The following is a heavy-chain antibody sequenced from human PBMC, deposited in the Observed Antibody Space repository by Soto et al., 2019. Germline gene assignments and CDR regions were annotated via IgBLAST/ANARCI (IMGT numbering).Heavy chain of an antibody. D-gene: IGHD5-12*01. V-gene: IGHV5-51*01. CDR1: GYTFTSQW. CDR2: IFPGDSDT. J-gene: IGHJ4*02. CDR3: ARLVDGYPGY. Sequence: GESLKISCNASGYTFTSQWIGWVRQKPGIGLEWMGLIFPGDSDTRYSPSFQGQVTISADKSISTAFLQWSSLEASDTAMYYCARLVDGYPGYWGQGTLVTSPQ.